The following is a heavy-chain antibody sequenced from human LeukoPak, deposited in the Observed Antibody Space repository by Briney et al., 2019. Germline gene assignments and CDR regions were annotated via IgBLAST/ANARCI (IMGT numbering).Heavy chain of an antibody. J-gene: IGHJ5*02. V-gene: IGHV4-4*07. CDR1: GGSISSYY. Sequence: SETLSLTCTVSGGSISSYYWSWIRQPAGKGLEWIGRIYTSGSTNHNPSLKSRVTMSVDTSKNQFSPKLSSVTAADTAVYYCARGGGYSNYADWFDPWGQGTLVTVSS. D-gene: IGHD4-11*01. CDR3: ARGGGYSNYADWFDP. CDR2: IYTSGST.